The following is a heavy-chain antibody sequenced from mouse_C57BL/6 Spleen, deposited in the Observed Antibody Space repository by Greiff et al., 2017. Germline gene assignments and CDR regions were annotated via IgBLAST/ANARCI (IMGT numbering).Heavy chain of an antibody. J-gene: IGHJ4*01. D-gene: IGHD2-4*01. V-gene: IGHV1-82*01. Sequence: VQLLESGAELVRPGASVTLSCKASGYAFSSSWMHWVKQRPGKGLEWIGQIYPCDGDTNYNWKFKGKATLTADKSSSTAYMQLSRLTSEGSAVYFCARCIYYDYPYAMDYWGQGTSVTVSS. CDR3: ARCIYYDYPYAMDY. CDR1: GYAFSSSW. CDR2: IYPCDGDT.